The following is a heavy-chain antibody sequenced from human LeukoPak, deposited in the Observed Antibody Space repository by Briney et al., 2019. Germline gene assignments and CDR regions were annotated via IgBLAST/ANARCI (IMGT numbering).Heavy chain of an antibody. CDR2: FYNSGNT. D-gene: IGHD2-2*01. J-gene: IGHJ4*02. Sequence: SETLSLTCAVYGGPFSGHYWNWIRQPPGKGLEWIGRFYNSGNTNYNPSLKSRVTMSVDTSKNQFSLKLSSVTAADTAVYFCARDRGGVPSAKGAFYFDYWGQGTLVTVSS. CDR3: ARDRGGVPSAKGAFYFDY. V-gene: IGHV4-59*10. CDR1: GGPFSGHY.